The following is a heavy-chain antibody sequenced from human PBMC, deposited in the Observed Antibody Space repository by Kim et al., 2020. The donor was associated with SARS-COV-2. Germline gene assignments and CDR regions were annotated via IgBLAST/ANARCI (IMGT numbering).Heavy chain of an antibody. Sequence: YYNLSLKSRVTISVDTSKNQFSLKLSSVTAADTAVYYCARLGYSSSSAGYWGQGTLVTVSS. D-gene: IGHD6-6*01. J-gene: IGHJ4*02. CDR3: ARLGYSSSSAGY. V-gene: IGHV4-39*01.